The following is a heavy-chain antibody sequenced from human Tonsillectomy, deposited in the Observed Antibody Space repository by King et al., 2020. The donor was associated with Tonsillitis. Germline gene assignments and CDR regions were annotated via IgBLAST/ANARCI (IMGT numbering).Heavy chain of an antibody. CDR1: DGSISSYY. V-gene: IGHV4-59*01. CDR3: ARDDTGHYYYGMDV. J-gene: IGHJ6*02. Sequence: QLQESGPGLVKPSETLSLTCTVSDGSISSYYWSWIRQPPGKGLEWIGYIYYSGSTNYNPSLKSRVTISVDTSKNQFSLKLSSVTAADTAVYYCARDDTGHYYYGMDVWGQGTTVTVSS. D-gene: IGHD1-1*01. CDR2: IYYSGST.